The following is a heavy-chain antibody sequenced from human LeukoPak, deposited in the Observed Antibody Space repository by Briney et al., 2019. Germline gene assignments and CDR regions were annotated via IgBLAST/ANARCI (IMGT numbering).Heavy chain of an antibody. D-gene: IGHD6-13*01. CDR2: INQDGSVK. J-gene: IGHJ4*02. V-gene: IGHV3-7*01. CDR3: ARDPGSSSFDY. Sequence: GGSLRLSCAASGFTFSDSWMTWVRQTPGKGLEFVANINQDGSVKNYVGSVKGRFTISRDNAKNSLYPQMNSLRADDTAIYYCARDPGSSSFDYWGQGTLVTVSS. CDR1: GFTFSDSW.